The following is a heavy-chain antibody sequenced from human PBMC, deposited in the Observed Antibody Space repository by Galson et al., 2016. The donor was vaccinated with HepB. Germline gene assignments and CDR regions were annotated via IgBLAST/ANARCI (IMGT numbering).Heavy chain of an antibody. J-gene: IGHJ6*02. V-gene: IGHV3-33*06. Sequence: SLRLSCAASGFTFNTYGMHWVRQAPGKGLEWVAVIWYDGGNKYYADSVKGRFTISRDNSKNTLYLQMNGLRAEDTAVYYCAKVIGRDAYYYYGMDVWGQGTTVTVSS. CDR1: GFTFNTYG. D-gene: IGHD2/OR15-2a*01. CDR3: AKVIGRDAYYYYGMDV. CDR2: IWYDGGNK.